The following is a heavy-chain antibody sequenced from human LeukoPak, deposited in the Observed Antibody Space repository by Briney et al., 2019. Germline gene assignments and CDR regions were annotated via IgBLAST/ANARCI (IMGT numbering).Heavy chain of an antibody. J-gene: IGHJ4*02. CDR2: IYWDDDK. CDR3: AHRRPGHLTGWDNSYFDN. D-gene: IGHD1/OR15-1a*01. CDR1: GFSLYSSGVG. V-gene: IGHV2-5*02. Sequence: SGPTLVNPTQTLTLTRTFSGFSLYSSGVGVGWTRQPPGKAPEWLAVIYWDDDKRYNPSLRSRLTMSKDASKSQVFLVISNMDPVDTATYYCAHRRPGHLTGWDNSYFDNWGPGTLVTVSS.